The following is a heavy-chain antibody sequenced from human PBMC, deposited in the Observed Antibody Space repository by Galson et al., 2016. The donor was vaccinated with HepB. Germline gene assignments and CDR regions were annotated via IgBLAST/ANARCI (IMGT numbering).Heavy chain of an antibody. CDR1: GYIFSKFA. CDR3: ARGGRTFGESEGSYGAFDY. J-gene: IGHJ4*02. D-gene: IGHD3-10*01. CDR2: INSDNGDT. Sequence: SVKVSCKASGYIFSKFAVHWVRLAPGQRLEWMGWINSDNGDTTYSHNFQGRLTISRDTSASTLYMELSSLRSEDTVVYYCARGGRTFGESEGSYGAFDYWGQGTLVTVSS. V-gene: IGHV1-3*01.